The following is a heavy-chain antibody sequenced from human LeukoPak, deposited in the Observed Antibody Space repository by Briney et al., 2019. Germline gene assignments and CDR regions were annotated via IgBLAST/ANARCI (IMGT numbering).Heavy chain of an antibody. CDR2: IYYSGST. D-gene: IGHD4-17*01. CDR1: GGSISSYY. V-gene: IGHV4-59*01. CDR3: ARSDYGDHLNY. J-gene: IGHJ4*02. Sequence: PSETLSLTCTVSGGSISSYYWSWIRQPPGKGLEWIGYIYYSGSTNYNPSLKSRVTISVDTSKNQFSLKLSSVTAADTAVYYCARSDYGDHLNYWGQGTLVTVSS.